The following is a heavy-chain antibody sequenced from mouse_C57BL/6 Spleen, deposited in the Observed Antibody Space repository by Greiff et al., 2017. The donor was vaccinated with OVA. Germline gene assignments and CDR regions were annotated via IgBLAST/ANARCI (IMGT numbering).Heavy chain of an antibody. CDR2: INYDGSST. V-gene: IGHV5-16*01. J-gene: IGHJ3*01. Sequence: DVKLVESEGGLVQPGRSLKLSCTASGFTFSDYYMAWVRQVPEKGLEWVANINYDGSSTYYLDSLKSRFIISRDNAKNILYLQMSSLQSEDTATYYCAREEGYDGRFAYWGQGTLVTVSA. CDR1: GFTFSDYY. CDR3: AREEGYDGRFAY. D-gene: IGHD2-2*01.